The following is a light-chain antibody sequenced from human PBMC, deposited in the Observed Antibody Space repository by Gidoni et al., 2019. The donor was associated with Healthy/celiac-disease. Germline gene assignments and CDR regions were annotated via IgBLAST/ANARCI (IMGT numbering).Light chain of an antibody. CDR1: ALPKKY. CDR3: YSTDSSGNPL. CDR2: EDS. Sequence: SYELTQPPSVSVSPGQTARITCSGDALPKKYAHWYQQKSGPAPVLVIYEDSKRPTGIPERFSGSSSGTMATLTISGAQVEDEADYYCYSTDSSGNPLFGGGTKLTVL. J-gene: IGLJ2*01. V-gene: IGLV3-10*01.